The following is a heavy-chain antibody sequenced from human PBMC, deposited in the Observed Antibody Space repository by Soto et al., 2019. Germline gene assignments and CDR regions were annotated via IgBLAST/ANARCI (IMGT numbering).Heavy chain of an antibody. D-gene: IGHD3-3*01. V-gene: IGHV4-34*01. CDR1: GGSFSGYY. J-gene: IGHJ4*02. CDR3: ARGPPRSGNFWCGYCYFDS. Sequence: SETLSLTCAVSGGSFSGYYWSWIRQSPGKGLEWIGDINHSGGTNYNPSLKSRVTISGDTSRSQFSLRLSSVTAADTAVYYCARGPPRSGNFWCGYCYFDSCGLGTLVAVSS. CDR2: INHSGGT.